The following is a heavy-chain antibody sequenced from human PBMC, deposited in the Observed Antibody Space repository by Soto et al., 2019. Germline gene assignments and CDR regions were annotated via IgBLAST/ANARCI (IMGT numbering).Heavy chain of an antibody. Sequence: QVRLVQSGPEMSKPGASVKVSCNTSGYTFTIYFIHWVRQAPGQGLEWMGWINPNSGDTKYAQNFQGRVTMTRDTSISTAYMDLGGLTSDDTAVFFCARAKRGSFYFDSWGQGTLVSVSS. CDR3: ARAKRGSFYFDS. V-gene: IGHV1-2*02. J-gene: IGHJ4*02. CDR2: INPNSGDT. CDR1: GYTFTIYF. D-gene: IGHD1-26*01.